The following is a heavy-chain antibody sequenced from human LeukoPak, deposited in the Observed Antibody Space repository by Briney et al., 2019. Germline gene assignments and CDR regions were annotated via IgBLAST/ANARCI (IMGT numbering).Heavy chain of an antibody. D-gene: IGHD5-18*01. Sequence: ASVKVSCKASGYTFTSYDINWVRQAPGQGLEWMGWMNPNSGNTGYAQKFQGRVSMTRNTSISTVYMELSNLRSEDTAVYYCARRLGRGTAPDFWGQGTLVTVSS. J-gene: IGHJ4*02. CDR2: MNPNSGNT. V-gene: IGHV1-8*01. CDR1: GYTFTSYD. CDR3: ARRLGRGTAPDF.